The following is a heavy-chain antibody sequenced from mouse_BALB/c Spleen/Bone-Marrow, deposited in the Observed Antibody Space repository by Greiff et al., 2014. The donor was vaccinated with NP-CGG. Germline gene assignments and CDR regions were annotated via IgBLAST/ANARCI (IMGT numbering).Heavy chain of an antibody. CDR2: IYPGSGDA. J-gene: IGHJ3*01. CDR1: GFKLTNYW. Sequence: QVQLQQPGADLVKPGPSVTVTCKASGFKLTNYWINWVRQTPGKGLEWLGDIYPGSGDAHYTDNLKNMATLTDDTYTRIAFMLLSSLATEVSTFYCCAKGWNWPFAYWGQGTLVAVSA. D-gene: IGHD4-1*01. CDR3: AKGWNWPFAY. V-gene: IGHV1-55*01.